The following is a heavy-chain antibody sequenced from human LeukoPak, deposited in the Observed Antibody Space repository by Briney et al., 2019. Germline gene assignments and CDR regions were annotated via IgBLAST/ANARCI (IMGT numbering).Heavy chain of an antibody. CDR1: GGSFSGYY. CDR2: INHSGST. V-gene: IGHV4-34*01. J-gene: IGHJ5*02. Sequence: SEALSLTCAVYGGSFSGYYWSWIRQPPGKGLGWIGEINHSGSTNYNPSLKSRVTISVDTSKNQFSLKLSSVTAADTAVYYCARVSQGFDPWGQGTLVTVSS. CDR3: ARVSQGFDP.